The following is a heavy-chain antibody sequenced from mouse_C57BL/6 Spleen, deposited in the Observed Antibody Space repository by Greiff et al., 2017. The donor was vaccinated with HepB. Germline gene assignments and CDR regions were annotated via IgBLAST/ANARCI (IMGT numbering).Heavy chain of an antibody. J-gene: IGHJ1*03. V-gene: IGHV5-6*01. CDR3: ARHPLYDYDDWYFDV. CDR1: GFTFSSYG. Sequence: EVQLQESGGDLVKPGGSLKLSCAASGFTFSSYGMSWVRQTPDKRLEWVATISSGGSYTYYPDSVKGRFTISRDNAKNTLYLQMSSLKSEDTAMYYGARHPLYDYDDWYFDVWGTGTTVTVSS. CDR2: ISSGGSYT. D-gene: IGHD2-4*01.